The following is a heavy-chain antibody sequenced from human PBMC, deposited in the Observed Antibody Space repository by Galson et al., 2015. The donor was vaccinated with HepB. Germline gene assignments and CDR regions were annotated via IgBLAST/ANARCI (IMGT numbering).Heavy chain of an antibody. D-gene: IGHD3-10*01. CDR2: VWYDGSNE. V-gene: IGHV3-33*01. CDR3: ARARGYVYGYFDY. J-gene: IGHJ4*02. Sequence: SLRLSCAASGFTFSDYGMHWVRQAPGKGLEWVAVVWYDGSNEHFTDSVKGRFTISRDNSKNTVSLQMNNLRVEDTAVYYCARARGYVYGYFDYWGQGTLVTVSS. CDR1: GFTFSDYG.